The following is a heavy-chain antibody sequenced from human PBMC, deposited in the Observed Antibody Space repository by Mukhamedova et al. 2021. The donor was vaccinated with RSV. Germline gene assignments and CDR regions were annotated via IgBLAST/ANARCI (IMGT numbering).Heavy chain of an antibody. J-gene: IGHJ4*02. D-gene: IGHD3-10*01. CDR2: MRQDGSEK. CDR3: AREVSGSSVY. V-gene: IGHV3-7*01. Sequence: GLEWVANMRQDGSEKYYVDSVKGRFTISRDNAKNSLYLQMDSLRAEDTAVYYCAREVSGSSVYWGQGTLVTVSS.